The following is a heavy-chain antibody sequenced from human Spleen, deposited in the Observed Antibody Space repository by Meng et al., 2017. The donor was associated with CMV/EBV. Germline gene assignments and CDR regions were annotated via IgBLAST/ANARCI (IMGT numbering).Heavy chain of an antibody. Sequence: SGGTLSSYDMCWVRQAPGQGLEWMGGFIPSLRIPNYAQKFQGRVTITADKSTSAVYMELSSLRSEDTAVYYCATLQGPEGYWYFDLWGRGTLVTVSS. CDR1: GGTLSSYD. CDR2: FIPSLRIP. J-gene: IGHJ2*01. V-gene: IGHV1-69*10. CDR3: ATLQGPEGYWYFDL. D-gene: IGHD4-11*01.